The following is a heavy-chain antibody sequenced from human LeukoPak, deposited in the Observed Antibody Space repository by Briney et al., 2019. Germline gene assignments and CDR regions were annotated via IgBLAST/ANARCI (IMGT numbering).Heavy chain of an antibody. CDR1: GGTFSSYA. J-gene: IGHJ4*02. CDR3: ARAGPPPPLVVVAATGEW. Sequence: ASVKVSCKASGGTFSSYAISWVRQAPGQGLEWMGGIIPIFGTANYGQKFQGRVTITADESTSTAYMELSSLRSEDTAVYYCARAGPPPPLVVVAATGEWWGQGTLVTVSS. V-gene: IGHV1-69*13. D-gene: IGHD2-15*01. CDR2: IIPIFGTA.